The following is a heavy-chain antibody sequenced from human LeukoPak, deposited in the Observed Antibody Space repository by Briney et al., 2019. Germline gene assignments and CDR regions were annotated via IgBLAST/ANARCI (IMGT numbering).Heavy chain of an antibody. J-gene: IGHJ3*02. CDR2: ISGSGGST. CDR3: ATNPQVVVITWDAFDI. CDR1: GFTFSTYW. D-gene: IGHD3-22*01. V-gene: IGHV3-23*01. Sequence: GGSLRLSCVASGFTFSTYWMHWVRQAPGKGLEWVSAISGSGGSTYYADSVKGRFTISRDNSKNTLYLQMNSLRAEDTAVYYCATNPQVVVITWDAFDIWGQGTMVTVSS.